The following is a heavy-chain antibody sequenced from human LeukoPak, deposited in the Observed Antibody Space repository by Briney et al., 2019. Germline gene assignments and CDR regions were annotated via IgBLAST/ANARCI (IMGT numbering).Heavy chain of an antibody. J-gene: IGHJ4*02. CDR3: ATYYYYGSGSYYAHFDY. Sequence: GGSLRLSCAASGFTFSRYGMSWVRQAPGKGLEWVSAISGSGGTTYYADSVKGRFTISRDNSKNTLYLQMNSLRAEDTAVYYCATYYYYGSGSYYAHFDYWGQGTLVTVSS. CDR1: GFTFSRYG. V-gene: IGHV3-23*01. CDR2: ISGSGGTT. D-gene: IGHD3-10*01.